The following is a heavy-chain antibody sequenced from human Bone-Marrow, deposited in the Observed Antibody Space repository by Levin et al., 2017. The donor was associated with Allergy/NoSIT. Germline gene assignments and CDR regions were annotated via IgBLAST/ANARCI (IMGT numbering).Heavy chain of an antibody. Sequence: PWGSLRLSCAASGFTFSSYAMHWVRQAPGKGLEWVAVISYDGSNKYYADSVKGRFTISRDNSKNTLYLQMNSLRAEDTAVYYCARDRVVVGYDYYMDGWGKGTTVTVSS. CDR3: ARDRVVVGYDYYMDG. CDR2: ISYDGSNK. V-gene: IGHV3-30-3*01. CDR1: GFTFSSYA. J-gene: IGHJ6*03. D-gene: IGHD2-15*01.